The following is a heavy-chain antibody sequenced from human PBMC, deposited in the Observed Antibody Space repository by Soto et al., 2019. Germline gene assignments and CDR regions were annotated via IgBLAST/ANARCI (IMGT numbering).Heavy chain of an antibody. CDR3: AKVTYYYDSSGYSHFDY. D-gene: IGHD3-22*01. CDR2: ISWNSGSI. CDR1: GFTFDDYA. V-gene: IGHV3-9*01. Sequence: GGSLRLSCAASGFTFDDYAMHWVRQAPGKGLEWVSGISWNSGSIGYADSVKGRFTISRDNAKNSLYLQKNSLRAEDTALYYCAKVTYYYDSSGYSHFDYWGQGTLVTVS. J-gene: IGHJ4*02.